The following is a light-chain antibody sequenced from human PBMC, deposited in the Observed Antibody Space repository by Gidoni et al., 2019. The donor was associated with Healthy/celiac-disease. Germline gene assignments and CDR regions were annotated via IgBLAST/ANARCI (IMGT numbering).Light chain of an antibody. CDR1: QSISSY. CDR3: QQCYSTPLT. Sequence: DINMTQSPSSLSASVGDRVTITCRASQSISSYLNWYQQKPGKAPKLLIYAASSLQSGVPSRFSGSGSGTEFTLTISSLQPEDFAIYYCQQCYSTPLTFGGXTKVEIK. CDR2: AAS. J-gene: IGKJ4*01. V-gene: IGKV1-39*01.